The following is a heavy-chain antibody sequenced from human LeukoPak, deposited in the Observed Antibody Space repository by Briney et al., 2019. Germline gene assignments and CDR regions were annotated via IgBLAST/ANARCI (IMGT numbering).Heavy chain of an antibody. CDR3: ARHPHRGYGSGSYPDY. V-gene: IGHV4-39*01. D-gene: IGHD3-10*01. CDR2: IYYSGST. Sequence: SETLSLTCSVSGGSISSSSYYWGWIRQTPGKGLEWIGSIYYSGSTYYNPSLKSRVTISVDTSKNQSSLKLSSVTAADTAVYYCARHPHRGYGSGSYPDYWGQGTLVTVSS. J-gene: IGHJ4*02. CDR1: GGSISSSSYY.